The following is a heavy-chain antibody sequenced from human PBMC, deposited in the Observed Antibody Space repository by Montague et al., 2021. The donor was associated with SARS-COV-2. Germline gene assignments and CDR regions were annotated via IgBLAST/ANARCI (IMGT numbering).Heavy chain of an antibody. CDR1: GFTFSSYE. Sequence: SLRRSCAASGFTFSSYEMNWVRQAPGKGLEWVSYISSSGGTTFYADSVRGRFTISRDNAKNSLYLQMNSLRAEDTAVYYCARESRITMLVVVITSAFDIWGQGTMVTVSS. V-gene: IGHV3-48*03. D-gene: IGHD3-22*01. J-gene: IGHJ3*02. CDR3: ARESRITMLVVVITSAFDI. CDR2: ISSSGGTT.